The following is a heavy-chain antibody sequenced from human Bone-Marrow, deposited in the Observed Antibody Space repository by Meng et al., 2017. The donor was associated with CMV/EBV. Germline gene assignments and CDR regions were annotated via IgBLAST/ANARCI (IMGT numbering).Heavy chain of an antibody. D-gene: IGHD2-2*01. CDR1: GFTFSSYV. CDR3: AKFVVVPAATDY. CDR2: ISVSGVST. J-gene: IGHJ4*02. Sequence: GGSLRLSCAASGFTFSSYVMTWVRQAPGKGLEWVSGISVSGVSTYYADSVKGRFTISRDNSKNTLYLQMNSLRAEDTAVYYCAKFVVVPAATDYWGQGTLVTVSS. V-gene: IGHV3-23*01.